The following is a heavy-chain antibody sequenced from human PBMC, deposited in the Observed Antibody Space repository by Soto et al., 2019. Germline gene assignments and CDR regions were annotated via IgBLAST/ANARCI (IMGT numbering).Heavy chain of an antibody. J-gene: IGHJ5*02. Sequence: QITLKESGPTLVKPTQTLTLTCTFSGFSLSTSGVGVGWIRQPPGKALEWLALIYWNDDKRYSPSLKSRLTITKDTSKNQVVHTMTNMDPVDTATYYGAHGNRFLEWSNWFHPWGQGTLVTVSS. CDR1: GFSLSTSGVG. V-gene: IGHV2-5*01. D-gene: IGHD3-3*01. CDR3: AHGNRFLEWSNWFHP. CDR2: IYWNDDK.